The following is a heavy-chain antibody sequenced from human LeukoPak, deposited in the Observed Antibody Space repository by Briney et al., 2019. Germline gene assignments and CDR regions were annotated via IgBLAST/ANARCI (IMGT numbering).Heavy chain of an antibody. CDR1: GFTFDDYA. CDR2: ISWNSGSI. Sequence: GGSLRLSCAASGFTFDDYAMHWVRQAPGKGLEWVSGISWNSGSIGYADSVKGRFTISRDNAKNSLYLQMNSLRAEDMALYYCAKDIGRGVITNAFDIWGQGTMVTVSS. J-gene: IGHJ3*02. V-gene: IGHV3-9*03. CDR3: AKDIGRGVITNAFDI. D-gene: IGHD3-10*01.